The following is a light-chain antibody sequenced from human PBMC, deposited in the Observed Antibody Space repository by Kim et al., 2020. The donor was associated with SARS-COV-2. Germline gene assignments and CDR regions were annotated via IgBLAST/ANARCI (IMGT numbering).Light chain of an antibody. CDR1: RTADNN. CDR3: QQYNDWPPYT. Sequence: EIVMTQSPATLSVSPGETATLSCRTSRTADNNLAWYQQKPGQAPRLLIYGASTRATGVPVRFSGSGSGTEFTLTIRSLQSEDFAVYLCQQYNDWPPYTFGQGTKLEI. J-gene: IGKJ2*01. V-gene: IGKV3-15*01. CDR2: GAS.